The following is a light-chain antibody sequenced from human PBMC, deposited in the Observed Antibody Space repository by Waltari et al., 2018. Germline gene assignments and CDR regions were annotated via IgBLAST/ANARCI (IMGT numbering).Light chain of an antibody. CDR1: SSNIGSNY. Sequence: QSMLTQPSSPSGAPGQRVTISCSGSSSNIGSNYVYWYQQLPGTAPKLLIYRNNQRPSGVPDRFSGSKSGTSASLAISGLRSEDEADYYCAAFDDSLNGWVFGGGTKLTVL. J-gene: IGLJ3*02. V-gene: IGLV1-47*01. CDR2: RNN. CDR3: AAFDDSLNGWV.